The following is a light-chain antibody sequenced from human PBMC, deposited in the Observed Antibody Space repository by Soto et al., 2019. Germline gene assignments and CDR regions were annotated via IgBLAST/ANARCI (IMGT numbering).Light chain of an antibody. CDR1: QSVDSE. Sequence: EVVLTQSPATLSLSPGEGATLSCRASQSVDSELAWYQQKPGQVPRLLIYDASNRATGIPGRFSGSGSGTDFTLTITSLEPEDSAVYYCQQRRKWPPAFGGGTKVEI. CDR2: DAS. CDR3: QQRRKWPPA. J-gene: IGKJ4*02. V-gene: IGKV3-11*01.